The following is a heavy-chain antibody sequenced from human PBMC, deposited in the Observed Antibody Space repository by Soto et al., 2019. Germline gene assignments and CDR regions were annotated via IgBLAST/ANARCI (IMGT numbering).Heavy chain of an antibody. CDR1: GGSISSGGYY. J-gene: IGHJ4*02. CDR3: ATLYMVRGVRTFDC. CDR2: IYYTGST. Sequence: QVQLQESGPGLVKPSQTLSLTCTVSGGSISSGGYYWSWIRQHPGKGLEWIGYIYYTGSTYYNPSLKSRVTISVHTSKKQFSLKLSSVTAAYTAVYYCATLYMVRGVRTFDCWGQGTLVTVSS. D-gene: IGHD3-10*01. V-gene: IGHV4-31*03.